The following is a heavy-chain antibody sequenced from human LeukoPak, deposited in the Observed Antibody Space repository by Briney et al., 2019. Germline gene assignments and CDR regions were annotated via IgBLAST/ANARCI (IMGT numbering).Heavy chain of an antibody. CDR3: ATISSGWYFQH. V-gene: IGHV1-24*01. CDR2: FDPEDGET. D-gene: IGHD6-19*01. Sequence: ASVRVSCKVSGYTLTELSMHRVRQAPGKGLEWMGGFDPEDGETIYAQKFQGRVTMTEDTSTDTAYMELSSLRSEDTAVYYCATISSGWYFQHWGQGTLVTVSS. CDR1: GYTLTELS. J-gene: IGHJ1*01.